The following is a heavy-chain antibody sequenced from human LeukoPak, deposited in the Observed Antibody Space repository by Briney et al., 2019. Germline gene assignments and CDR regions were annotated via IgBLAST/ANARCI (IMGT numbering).Heavy chain of an antibody. CDR3: AKVAHYYYGSESYYFFEH. V-gene: IGHV3-9*01. CDR2: ITWNSGSK. J-gene: IGHJ4*02. Sequence: GGSLRLSCAASGFTFDDYAMYWVRQAPGKGLEWVSSITWNSGSKVYADSVKGRFTISRDNAKNSLYLQMNSLRVEDTATYYCAKVAHYYYGSESYYFFEHWGQGTPVTASS. CDR1: GFTFDDYA. D-gene: IGHD3-10*01.